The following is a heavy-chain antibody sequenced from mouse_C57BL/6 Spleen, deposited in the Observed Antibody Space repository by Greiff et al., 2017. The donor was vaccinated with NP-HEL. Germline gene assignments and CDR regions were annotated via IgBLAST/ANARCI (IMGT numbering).Heavy chain of an antibody. V-gene: IGHV1-4*01. D-gene: IGHD2-5*01. Sequence: VQLQESGAELARPGASVKMSCKASGYTFTSYTMHWVKQRPGQGLEWIGYINPSSGYTKYNQKFKDKATLTADKSSSTAYMQLSSLTSEDSAVYYCARSGYSNYFDYWGQGTTLTVSS. CDR3: ARSGYSNYFDY. CDR1: GYTFTSYT. CDR2: INPSSGYT. J-gene: IGHJ2*01.